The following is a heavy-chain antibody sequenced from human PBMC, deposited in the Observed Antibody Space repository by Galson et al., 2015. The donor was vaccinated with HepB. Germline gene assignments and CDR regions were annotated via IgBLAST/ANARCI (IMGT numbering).Heavy chain of an antibody. J-gene: IGHJ3*02. CDR2: ISGSGGST. CDR3: ARDPRGTYGAFDI. Sequence: SLRLSCAASGFTSSRYVISWVRQAPEKGLEWVSAISGSGGSTYYADSVKGRFTISRDNSKSTLYLQMNSLRAEDTAVYYCARDPRGTYGAFDIWGQGTMVAVSS. V-gene: IGHV3-23*01. D-gene: IGHD1-26*01. CDR1: GFTSSRYV.